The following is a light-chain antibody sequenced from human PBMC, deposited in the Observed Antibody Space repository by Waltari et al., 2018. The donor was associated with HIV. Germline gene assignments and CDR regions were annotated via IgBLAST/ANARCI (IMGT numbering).Light chain of an antibody. V-gene: IGLV7-46*01. CDR1: TGAVTSGHY. CDR3: LLSYSGVRV. CDR2: ETS. J-gene: IGLJ3*02. Sequence: QAVVTQEPSLTVSPGGTVTLTCASSTGAVTSGHYPYWFQQKPGQVPMTLIYETSNKPSWPLARFSGSLLGGKAALTLSDAQPEEGADYYGLLSYSGVRVFGGGTKLTVL.